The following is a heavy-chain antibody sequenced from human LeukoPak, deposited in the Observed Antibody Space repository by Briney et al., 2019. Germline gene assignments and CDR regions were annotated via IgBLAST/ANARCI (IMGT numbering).Heavy chain of an antibody. J-gene: IGHJ4*02. V-gene: IGHV3-9*01. CDR2: ISWNSGSI. Sequence: PGGSLRLSCAASGFTFDDYAMHWVRQAPGKGLEWVSGISWNSGSIGYADSVKGRFTISRDNAKNSLYLQMNSLRAEDTAVYYCARVPPPIDYWGQGTLVTVSS. CDR1: GFTFDDYA. CDR3: ARVPPPIDY.